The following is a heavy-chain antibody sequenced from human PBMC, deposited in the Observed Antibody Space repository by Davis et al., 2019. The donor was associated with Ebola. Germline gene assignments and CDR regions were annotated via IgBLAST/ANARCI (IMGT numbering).Heavy chain of an antibody. Sequence: SETLSLTCAVYGGSFSDYFWSWIRQPPEKGLEWIGEISHHNGDTNYNPSLKSRVTISVDTSKNQFSLKLSSVTAADTAVYYCARGGGWGGHGMDVWGQGTTVTVSS. CDR1: GGSFSDYF. V-gene: IGHV4-34*01. J-gene: IGHJ6*02. CDR2: ISHHNGDT. D-gene: IGHD3-10*01. CDR3: ARGGGWGGHGMDV.